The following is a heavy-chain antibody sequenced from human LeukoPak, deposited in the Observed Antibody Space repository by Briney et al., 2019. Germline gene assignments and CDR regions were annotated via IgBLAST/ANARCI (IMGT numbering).Heavy chain of an antibody. V-gene: IGHV4-39*02. CDR2: IYSSGST. J-gene: IGHJ4*02. CDR1: GASISGSGYY. CDR3: ARVLSGGNSGAHY. D-gene: IGHD4-23*01. Sequence: SETLSLTCTVSGASISGSGYYWGWIRQPPGKGLEWIGSIYSSGSTYYNASLQSRVTISIETSKNQISLKLSSVTAADTAMYYCARVLSGGNSGAHYWGQGTLVTVSS.